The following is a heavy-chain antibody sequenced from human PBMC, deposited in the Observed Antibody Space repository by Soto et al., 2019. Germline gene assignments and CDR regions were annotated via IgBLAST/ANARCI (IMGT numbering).Heavy chain of an antibody. CDR2: ISENGDRQ. CDR3: ARRLVPSVSALGY. V-gene: IGHV3-30-3*01. CDR1: GLTFSSSS. Sequence: QVQLVQSGGGVVQTGNSLRLSCTVSGLTFSSSSVHWVRQAPGKGLEWVAVISENGDRQYSTDSVRGRFLVSRDTFNNTIYLQMNSLRPEDTGEYFCARRLVPSVSALGYWGQGALVTVSS. J-gene: IGHJ4*02. D-gene: IGHD1-26*01.